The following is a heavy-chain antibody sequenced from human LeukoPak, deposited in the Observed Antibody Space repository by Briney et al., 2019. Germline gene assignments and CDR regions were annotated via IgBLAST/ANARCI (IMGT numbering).Heavy chain of an antibody. J-gene: IGHJ3*02. D-gene: IGHD3-16*02. CDR1: GFTFSGYG. Sequence: PGGSLRLSCAASGFTFSGYGMHWVRQAPGKGLEWVAFIRYDGSNKYYADSVKGRFTISRDNSKNTLYLQMNSLRAEDTAVYYCAKVSVWGSYRYTSAFDIWGQGTMVTVSS. V-gene: IGHV3-30*02. CDR2: IRYDGSNK. CDR3: AKVSVWGSYRYTSAFDI.